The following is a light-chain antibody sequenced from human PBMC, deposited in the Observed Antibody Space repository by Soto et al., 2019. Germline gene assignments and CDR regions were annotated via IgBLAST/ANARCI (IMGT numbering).Light chain of an antibody. CDR1: SSDVGGYNY. CDR2: EVS. Sequence: QSVLTQPASVSGSPGQSITISCTGTSSDVGGYNYVSWYQQHPGKAPKLMIYEVSNRPSGVSNRFSGSKSGNTASLTISGLQADDEADYYCQSNDNGLSGSDVFGTGTKLTVL. V-gene: IGLV2-14*01. J-gene: IGLJ1*01. CDR3: QSNDNGLSGSDV.